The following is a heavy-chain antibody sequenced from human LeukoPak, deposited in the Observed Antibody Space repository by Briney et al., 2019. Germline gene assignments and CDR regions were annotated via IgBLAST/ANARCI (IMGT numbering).Heavy chain of an antibody. D-gene: IGHD3-22*01. CDR1: GGSISGGGYS. V-gene: IGHV4-30-2*01. J-gene: IGHJ4*02. CDR3: ARAGYYYDSSGLFDY. Sequence: SQTLSLTCAVSGGSISGGGYSWSWIRQPPGKGLEWIGYIYHSGSTYYNPSLKSRVTISVDRSKNQFSLKLSSVTAADTAVYYCARAGYYYDSSGLFDYWGQGTLVTVSS. CDR2: IYHSGST.